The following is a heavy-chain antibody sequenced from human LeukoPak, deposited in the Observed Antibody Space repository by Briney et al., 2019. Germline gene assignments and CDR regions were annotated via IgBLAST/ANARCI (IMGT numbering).Heavy chain of an antibody. Sequence: PGGSLRLSCAASGFTFSNYWMSWVRQAPGKGLDWVANIDHIEREKYYVDSVKGRFTISRDNAKNSLYLQINSLRVDDTGVYYCAREFGYRGYIDYWGLGTLVTVSS. CDR1: GFTFSNYW. V-gene: IGHV3-7*03. CDR2: IDHIEREK. D-gene: IGHD5-12*01. J-gene: IGHJ4*03. CDR3: AREFGYRGYIDY.